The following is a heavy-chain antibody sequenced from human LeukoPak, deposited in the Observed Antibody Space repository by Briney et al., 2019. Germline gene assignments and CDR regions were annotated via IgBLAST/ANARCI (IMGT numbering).Heavy chain of an antibody. CDR2: ISYDGSNK. V-gene: IGHV3-30-3*01. D-gene: IGHD6-13*01. J-gene: IGHJ4*02. Sequence: PGGSLRLSCAASGFTFSSYAVHWVRQAPGKGLEWVAVISYDGSNKYYADSVKGRFTISRDNSKNTLYLQMNSLRAEDTAVYYCAGTAAASYWGQGTLVTVSS. CDR3: AGTAAASY. CDR1: GFTFSSYA.